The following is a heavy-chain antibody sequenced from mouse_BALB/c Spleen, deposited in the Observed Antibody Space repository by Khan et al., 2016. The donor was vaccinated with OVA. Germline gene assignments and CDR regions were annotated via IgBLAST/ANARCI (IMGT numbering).Heavy chain of an antibody. V-gene: IGHV5-9-1*01. Sequence: EVELVESGGGLAKPGGSLKLSCSASGFTFSTFVMSWVRQTPEKRLEWVATISSAGTYTYYSDSVKGRFTISRDNAKNTLYHRMSSLRSEDTSMNYCTTGNYGWFAYWGQGTLVTVSA. J-gene: IGHJ3*01. CDR1: GFTFSTFV. CDR3: TTGNYGWFAY. CDR2: ISSAGTYT. D-gene: IGHD2-1*01.